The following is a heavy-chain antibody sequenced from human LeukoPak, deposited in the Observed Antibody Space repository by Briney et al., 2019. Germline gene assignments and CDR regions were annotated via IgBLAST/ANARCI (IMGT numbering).Heavy chain of an antibody. V-gene: IGHV1-8*02. D-gene: IGHD3-10*01. CDR2: MNPNSGNT. Sequence: GASVKVSCKASGYTFTGYYMHWVRQAPGQGLEWMGWMNPNSGNTGYAQKFQGRVTMTRNTSISTAYMELSSLRSEDTAVYYCARGRSVRGVIRKIYYYGMDVWGQGTTVTVSS. CDR3: ARGRSVRGVIRKIYYYGMDV. J-gene: IGHJ6*02. CDR1: GYTFTGYY.